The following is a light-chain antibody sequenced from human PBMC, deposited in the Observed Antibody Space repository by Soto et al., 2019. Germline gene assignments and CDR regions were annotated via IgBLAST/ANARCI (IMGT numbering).Light chain of an antibody. CDR2: GAS. CDR3: QQFHISRT. J-gene: IGKJ1*01. CDR1: QSLNARY. Sequence: EIVLTQSPGTLSLSPGERATLSCRASQSLNARYLAWYQVKPGQAPRLHFYGASSRATGIPDRFIGSGSGTDFTLTITGLEPEDFAVYYCQQFHISRTFDQGTKVDIK. V-gene: IGKV3-20*01.